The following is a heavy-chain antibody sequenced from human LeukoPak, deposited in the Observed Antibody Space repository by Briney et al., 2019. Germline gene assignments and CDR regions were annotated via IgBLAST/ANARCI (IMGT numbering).Heavy chain of an antibody. V-gene: IGHV4-39*07. J-gene: IGHJ3*02. Sequence: SETLSLTCTVSGGSISSSSYYWGWIRQPPGKGLEWIRSIYYGGTTYYNPSLKSRVTISVDSFKNQFSLKLSSVTAADTAVYYCAREITNNWYVDAFDIWGQGTMVTVSS. D-gene: IGHD1-20*01. CDR3: AREITNNWYVDAFDI. CDR1: GGSISSSSYY. CDR2: IYYGGTT.